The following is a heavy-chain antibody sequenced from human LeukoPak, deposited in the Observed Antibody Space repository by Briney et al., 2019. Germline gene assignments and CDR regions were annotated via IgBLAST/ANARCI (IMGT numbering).Heavy chain of an antibody. CDR1: GGSISSSSYY. Sequence: SGTLSLTCTVSGGSISSSSYYWGWIRQPPGKGLEWIGEINHSGSTNYNPSLKRRVTISVDTSKNQFSLKLSSVTAADTAVYYCARHRYVDSSGWHYYYYYYMDVWGKGTTVTISS. CDR3: ARHRYVDSSGWHYYYYYYMDV. D-gene: IGHD6-19*01. CDR2: INHSGST. V-gene: IGHV4-39*01. J-gene: IGHJ6*03.